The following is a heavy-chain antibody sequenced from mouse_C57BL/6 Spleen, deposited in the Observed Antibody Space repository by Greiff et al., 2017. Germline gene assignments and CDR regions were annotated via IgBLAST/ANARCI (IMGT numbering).Heavy chain of an antibody. D-gene: IGHD2-3*01. CDR3: ARSIYDGYYGAY. V-gene: IGHV1-76*01. J-gene: IGHJ3*01. CDR2: IYPGSGNT. Sequence: QVQLQQSGAELVRPGASVKLSCKASGYTFTDYYINWVKQRPGQGLEWIARIYPGSGNTYYNEKFKGKATLTAEKSSSTAYMQLSSLTSEDSAVYFCARSIYDGYYGAYWGQGTLVTVSA. CDR1: GYTFTDYY.